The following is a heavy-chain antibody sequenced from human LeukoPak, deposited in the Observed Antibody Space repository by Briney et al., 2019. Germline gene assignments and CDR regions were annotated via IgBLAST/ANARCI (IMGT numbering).Heavy chain of an antibody. V-gene: IGHV3-23*01. CDR2: ISGSGTTT. D-gene: IGHD6-13*01. J-gene: IGHJ4*02. CDR3: AREAAGLYYFDY. CDR1: GFTFVSYA. Sequence: GGSLRLSCETSGFTFVSYAMSWVRQPPGKGLEWVSVISGSGTTTDYADSVKGRFTISRDNAKNSLYLQMNSLRAEDTAVYYCAREAAGLYYFDYWGQGTLVTVSS.